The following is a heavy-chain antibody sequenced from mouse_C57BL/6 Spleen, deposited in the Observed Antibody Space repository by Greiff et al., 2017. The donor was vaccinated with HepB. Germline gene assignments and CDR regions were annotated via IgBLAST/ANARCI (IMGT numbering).Heavy chain of an antibody. V-gene: IGHV5-4*01. CDR2: ISDGGSYT. D-gene: IGHD4-1*01. CDR1: GFTFSSYA. J-gene: IGHJ4*01. Sequence: DVKLVESGGGLVKPGGSLKLSCAASGFTFSSYAMSWVRQTPEKRLEWVATISDGGSYTYYPDNVKGRFTISRDNAKNNLYLQMSHLKSEDTAMYYCARERGTGSAMDYWGQGTSVTVSS. CDR3: ARERGTGSAMDY.